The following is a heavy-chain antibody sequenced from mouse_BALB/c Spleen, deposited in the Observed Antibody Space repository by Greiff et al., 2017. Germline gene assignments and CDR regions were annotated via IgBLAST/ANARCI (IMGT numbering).Heavy chain of an antibody. Sequence: EVQRVESGGGLVKLGGSLKLSCAASGFTFSSYYMSWVRQTPEKRLELVAAINSNGGSTYYPDTVKGRFTISRDNAKNTLYLQMSSLKSEDTALYYCARHNSLDYWGQGTTLTVSS. CDR2: INSNGGST. D-gene: IGHD1-2*01. CDR1: GFTFSSYY. V-gene: IGHV5-6-2*01. J-gene: IGHJ2*01. CDR3: ARHNSLDY.